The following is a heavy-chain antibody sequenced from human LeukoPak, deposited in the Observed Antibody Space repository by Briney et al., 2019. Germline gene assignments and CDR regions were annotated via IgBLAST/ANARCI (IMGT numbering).Heavy chain of an antibody. CDR3: ARRSSGPLYYYYYYMDV. Sequence: GGSLRLSCAASGFTFSNAWMTWVRQAPGKGLVWVSRINSDGSSTSYADSVKGRFTISRDNAKNTLYLQMNSLRAEDTAVYYCARRSSGPLYYYYYYMDVWGKGTTVTVSS. CDR2: INSDGSST. V-gene: IGHV3-74*01. J-gene: IGHJ6*03. D-gene: IGHD3-22*01. CDR1: GFTFSNAW.